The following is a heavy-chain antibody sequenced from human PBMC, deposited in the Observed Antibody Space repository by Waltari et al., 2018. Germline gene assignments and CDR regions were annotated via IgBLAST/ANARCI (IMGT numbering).Heavy chain of an antibody. CDR1: GGSFNDYY. D-gene: IGHD3-22*01. J-gene: IGHJ4*02. Sequence: QVQLHQWGAGLLKPSETLSLTCGVSGGSFNDYYWTWIRQPPGKGLEWIGEIHHSGTTDYNPSLNSRLTMSVDTSKKQISLKMSSETAADTAVYYCARGDLHYGSSGFFYWGQGALVTVSS. V-gene: IGHV4-34*01. CDR2: IHHSGTT. CDR3: ARGDLHYGSSGFFY.